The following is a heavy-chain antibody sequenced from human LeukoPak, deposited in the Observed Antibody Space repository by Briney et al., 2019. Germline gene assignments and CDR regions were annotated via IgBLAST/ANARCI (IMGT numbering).Heavy chain of an antibody. CDR2: ISSSSSTI. D-gene: IGHD5-12*01. CDR3: ARDHLHSGYDFVSDY. V-gene: IGHV3-48*04. J-gene: IGHJ4*02. CDR1: GFNFSSYS. Sequence: GGSLRLSCAASGFNFSSYSMNWVRQAPGKGLEWVSYISSSSSTIYYADSVKGRFTISRDNAKNSLYLQMNSLRAEDTAVYYCARDHLHSGYDFVSDYWGQGTLVTVSS.